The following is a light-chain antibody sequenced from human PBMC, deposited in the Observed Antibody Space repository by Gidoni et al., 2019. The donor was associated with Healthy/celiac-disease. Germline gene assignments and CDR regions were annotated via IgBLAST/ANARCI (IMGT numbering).Light chain of an antibody. V-gene: IGKV1-33*01. J-gene: IGKJ4*01. CDR3: QQYDNLRLT. CDR1: QDISNY. Sequence: DIQMTQSPSSLSASVGDRVTITCKASQDISNYLNWYQQKPGKATKLLIYDASKLEPGVPSRFSGSGAGTDFTFTISSLQPEDIATYYCQQYDNLRLTFGGGTKVEIK. CDR2: DAS.